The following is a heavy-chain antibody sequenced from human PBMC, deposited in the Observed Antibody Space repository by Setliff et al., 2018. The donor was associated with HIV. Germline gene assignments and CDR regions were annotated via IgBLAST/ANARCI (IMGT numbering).Heavy chain of an antibody. D-gene: IGHD2-21*02. CDR1: GGSMSSYC. Sequence: SETLSLTCSVSGGSMSSYCWTWIRQSAGKGLEWIGHIYSTGTTNYNSSLKSRLTMSIDTSKNQFSLGLRSLTAADTAVYYCARGRDGYSLGNFYFWGQGTLVTVSS. V-gene: IGHV4-4*07. J-gene: IGHJ4*02. CDR3: ARGRDGYSLGNFYF. CDR2: IYSTGTT.